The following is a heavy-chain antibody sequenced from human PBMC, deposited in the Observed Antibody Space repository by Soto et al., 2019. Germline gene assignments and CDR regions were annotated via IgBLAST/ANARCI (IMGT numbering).Heavy chain of an antibody. Sequence: QVHLQESGPGLVKPSETLSLTCTVSGGSISGYYWSRIRQPPGKGLEWIGYIYYSGSTIYNPSLKSRVTISVDTSKNQFSLKLSSVTAADTAVYYCARARYDSSGYYYFDYWGQGTLVTVSS. CDR2: IYYSGST. CDR1: GGSISGYY. V-gene: IGHV4-59*01. CDR3: ARARYDSSGYYYFDY. D-gene: IGHD3-22*01. J-gene: IGHJ4*02.